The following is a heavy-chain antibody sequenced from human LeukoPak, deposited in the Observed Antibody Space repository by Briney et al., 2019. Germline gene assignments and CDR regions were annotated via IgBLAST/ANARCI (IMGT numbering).Heavy chain of an antibody. Sequence: PGGSLRLSCAVSGFSLSDYYMSWIRQAPGKGLEWISYISTTSTYTNYADSVKGRFTVTRDNSKNTLYLQMSSLRAEDTALYYCAKGPGPKYSSSSGYFDYWGQGTLVTVSS. V-gene: IGHV3-11*05. D-gene: IGHD6-6*01. CDR3: AKGPGPKYSSSSGYFDY. J-gene: IGHJ4*02. CDR2: ISTTSTYT. CDR1: GFSLSDYY.